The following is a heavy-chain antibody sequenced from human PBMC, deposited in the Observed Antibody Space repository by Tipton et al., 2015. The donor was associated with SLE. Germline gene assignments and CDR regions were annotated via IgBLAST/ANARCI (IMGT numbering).Heavy chain of an antibody. Sequence: TLSLTCTVSGGSASSGGYYWSWIRQHPGKGLEWIGYIYNTVNTYYNPSLTSRVTISDDTSKNQFSLTLSSVTAADTAIYYCARFGRSAAMDWFHRWGEGTLVTVSS. CDR2: IYNTVNT. CDR3: ARFGRSAAMDWFHR. V-gene: IGHV4-31*03. CDR1: GGSASSGGYY. J-gene: IGHJ5*02. D-gene: IGHD2-2*01.